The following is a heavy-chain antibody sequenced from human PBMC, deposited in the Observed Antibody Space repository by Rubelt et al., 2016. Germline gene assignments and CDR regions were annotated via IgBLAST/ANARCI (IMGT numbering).Heavy chain of an antibody. V-gene: IGHV4-61*05. CDR2: INPSGSS. CDR3: ARGYGSGSYWNY. Sequence: QLQLQESGPGLVKPSETLSLTCTISGDSISSSSHYWGWIRQPPGKGLEWIGEINPSGSSNYNPSLRSRVTISVDTSKSQFSRKLGSGTAADTAVYYCARGYGSGSYWNYWGQGTLVSVSS. CDR1: GDSISSSSHY. D-gene: IGHD3-10*01. J-gene: IGHJ4*02.